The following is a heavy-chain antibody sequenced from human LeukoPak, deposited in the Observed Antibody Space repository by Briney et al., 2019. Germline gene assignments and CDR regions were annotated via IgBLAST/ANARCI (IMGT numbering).Heavy chain of an antibody. CDR1: GFTFDDYA. D-gene: IGHD6-19*01. CDR3: AKDIGDDSSGWFLAFDY. CDR2: ISWNSGSI. J-gene: IGHJ4*02. V-gene: IGHV3-9*01. Sequence: GGSLRLSCAASGFTFDDYAMHWVRQAPGKGLEWVSGISWNSGSIGYADSVKGRFTISRDNAKNSLYLQMNSLRAEDTALYYCAKDIGDDSSGWFLAFDYWGQGTLVTVSS.